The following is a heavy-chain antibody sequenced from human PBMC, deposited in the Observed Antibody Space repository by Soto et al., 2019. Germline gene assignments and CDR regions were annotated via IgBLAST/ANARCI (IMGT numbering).Heavy chain of an antibody. D-gene: IGHD5-18*01. CDR1: GYTFTSHY. J-gene: IGHJ5*02. CDR3: ARVYPSDTRYGYVGNNWFDP. CDR2: INPSGGST. Sequence: QVQLVQSGAEVKKPGASVKVSCKASGYTFTSHYMHWVRQAPGQGLEWMGIINPSGGSTSYAQKFQGRVTMTRDTSTSTVYMELSSLRSEDTAVYYCARVYPSDTRYGYVGNNWFDPWGQGTLVTVSS. V-gene: IGHV1-46*03.